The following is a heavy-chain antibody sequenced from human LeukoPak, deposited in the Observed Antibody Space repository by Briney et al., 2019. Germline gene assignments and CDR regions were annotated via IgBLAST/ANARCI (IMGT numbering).Heavy chain of an antibody. Sequence: ASVRVSFKASGGTFISYAISWGRQAPGQGGEWMGGIIPILGIANYAQKFQGRVTITADKSTSTAYMELSSLRSEDTAVYYCARARTCNYYDSSGYCHDAFDIWGQGTMVTVSS. CDR1: GGTFISYA. J-gene: IGHJ3*02. V-gene: IGHV1-69*10. CDR2: IIPILGIA. CDR3: ARARTCNYYDSSGYCHDAFDI. D-gene: IGHD3-22*01.